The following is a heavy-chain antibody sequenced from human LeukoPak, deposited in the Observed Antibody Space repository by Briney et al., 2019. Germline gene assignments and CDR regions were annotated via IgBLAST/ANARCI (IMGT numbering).Heavy chain of an antibody. CDR1: GYTFTGYG. CDR3: ARDDPRYCSGGSCPTRKDAFDI. Sequence: ASVKVSCKASGYTFTGYGISWVRQAPGQGIEWMGWISAYKGHTNYAQKFQGRVTITRDTSASTAYMELSSLRYEDTAVSYCARDDPRYCSGGSCPTRKDAFDIWGQGTMVTVSS. D-gene: IGHD2-15*01. V-gene: IGHV1-18*01. CDR2: ISAYKGHT. J-gene: IGHJ3*02.